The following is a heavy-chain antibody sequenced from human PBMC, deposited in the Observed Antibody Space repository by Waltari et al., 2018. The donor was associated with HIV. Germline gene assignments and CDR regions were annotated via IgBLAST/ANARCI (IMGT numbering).Heavy chain of an antibody. Sequence: QVLLQESGPRLVKSSETLSLTCTVSASSICRFYYWVWIRQAPGKGLEWIGSIYRGGTTYYNPSFKTRVTISVNMSKNQYSLKLSSLTAADTAMYYCARDQDYYDSSGYTSYAFDIWGRGTMIIVSS. D-gene: IGHD3-22*01. CDR1: ASSICRFYY. CDR2: IYRGGTT. V-gene: IGHV4-38-2*02. CDR3: ARDQDYYDSSGYTSYAFDI. J-gene: IGHJ3*02.